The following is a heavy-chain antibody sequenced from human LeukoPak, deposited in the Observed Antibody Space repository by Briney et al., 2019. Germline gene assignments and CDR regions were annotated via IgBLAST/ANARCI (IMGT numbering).Heavy chain of an antibody. Sequence: PSETLSLTCTVSGGPISSSSYYWSWIRQPPGKGLEWIGEINHSGSTNYNPSLKSRVTISVDTSKNQFSLKLSSVTAADTAVYYCARAEYYDRIDAFDIWGQGTMVTVSS. D-gene: IGHD3-22*01. CDR3: ARAEYYDRIDAFDI. V-gene: IGHV4-39*07. CDR2: INHSGST. CDR1: GGPISSSSYY. J-gene: IGHJ3*02.